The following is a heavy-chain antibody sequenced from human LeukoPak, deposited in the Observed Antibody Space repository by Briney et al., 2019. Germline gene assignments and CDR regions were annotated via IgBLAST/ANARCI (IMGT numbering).Heavy chain of an antibody. Sequence: SETLSLTCTVSGDSISNYYWSWIRQPPGKGLEWIGYIYYSGSTNYNPSLKSRVAISVDTSKNQFSLKLSSLTAADTAVYYCEREACGGYCRFDYWGQGTLVTVSS. V-gene: IGHV4-59*01. D-gene: IGHD2-21*02. CDR3: EREACGGYCRFDY. CDR2: IYYSGST. CDR1: GDSISNYY. J-gene: IGHJ4*02.